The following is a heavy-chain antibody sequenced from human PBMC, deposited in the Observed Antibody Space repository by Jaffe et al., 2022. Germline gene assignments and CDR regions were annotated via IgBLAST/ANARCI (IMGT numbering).Heavy chain of an antibody. D-gene: IGHD2-15*01. CDR2: INAGNGNT. J-gene: IGHJ1*01. V-gene: IGHV1-3*01. CDR3: ARAPGPIVVVVAAKGAEYFQH. Sequence: QVQLVQSGAEVKKPGASVKVSCKASGYTFTSYAMHWVRQAPGQRLEWMGWINAGNGNTKYSQKFQGRVTITRDTSASTAYMELSSLRSEDTAVYYCARAPGPIVVVVAAKGAEYFQHWGQGTLVTVSS. CDR1: GYTFTSYA.